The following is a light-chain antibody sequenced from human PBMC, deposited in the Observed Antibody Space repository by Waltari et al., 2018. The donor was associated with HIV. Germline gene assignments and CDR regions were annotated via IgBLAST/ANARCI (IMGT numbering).Light chain of an antibody. J-gene: IGKJ2*01. V-gene: IGKV1-5*03. Sequence: DIQMTQSPSPRSASVVDRVTITCRASQSISYWLACYQQKPGRAPKLLIHKASSLESGVASRFSGSGYGTEFTHTISSLQPDDFETYYCQQSNSYSYTFGPGTKLEI. CDR1: QSISYW. CDR2: KAS. CDR3: QQSNSYSYT.